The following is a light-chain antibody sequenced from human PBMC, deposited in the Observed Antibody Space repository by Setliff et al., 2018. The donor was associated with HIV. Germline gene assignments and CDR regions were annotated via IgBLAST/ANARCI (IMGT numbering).Light chain of an antibody. CDR2: DVS. V-gene: IGLV2-14*03. CDR3: SSYTSTPLYV. CDR1: SSDVGGYNY. Sequence: SALTQPASVSGSPGQSITISCTGTSSDVGGYNYVSWYQQHPGKAPKLMIYDVSNRPSGVSNRFSGSKSGNTASLTISGLQAEDEADYYCSSYTSTPLYVFGTGTKVTV. J-gene: IGLJ1*01.